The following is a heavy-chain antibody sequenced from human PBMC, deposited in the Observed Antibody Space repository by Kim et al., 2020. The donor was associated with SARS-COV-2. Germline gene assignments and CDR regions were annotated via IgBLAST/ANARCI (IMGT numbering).Heavy chain of an antibody. CDR2: INHTGST. Sequence: SETLSLTCALYGGSFSSYYWNWIRQPPGKGLEWIGEINHTGSTNYNPSLKSRVTISVDTSKNQFSLKLSSVTAADRAVYYCARSQYYFGSGIDYWGQGTLVTVSS. D-gene: IGHD3-10*01. CDR3: ARSQYYFGSGIDY. V-gene: IGHV4-34*01. CDR1: GGSFSSYY. J-gene: IGHJ4*02.